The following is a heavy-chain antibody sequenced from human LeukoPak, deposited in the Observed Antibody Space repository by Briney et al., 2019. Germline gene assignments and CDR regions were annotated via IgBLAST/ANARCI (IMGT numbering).Heavy chain of an antibody. D-gene: IGHD6-13*01. J-gene: IGHJ4*02. CDR2: IYYTGST. CDR3: ARNLIPEQLVLNF. V-gene: IGHV4-59*01. CDR1: GGSFSGYY. Sequence: IPSETLSLTCAVYGGSFSGYYWSWIRQPPGKGLEWIGYIYYTGSTNYNPSLKSRVTMSVDTSKNQFSLNLKSVTPEDTAVYYCARNLIPEQLVLNFWGQGTLVTVSS.